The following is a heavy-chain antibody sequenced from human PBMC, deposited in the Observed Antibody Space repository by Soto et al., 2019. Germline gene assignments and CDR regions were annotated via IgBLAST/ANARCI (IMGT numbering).Heavy chain of an antibody. J-gene: IGHJ5*02. CDR1: GGTISGYY. V-gene: IGHV4-4*07. CDR2: IYSSRNN. Sequence: QVHLQESGPGLVKPSETLSLTCSVSGGTISGYYWTWIRQPAGKGLEWIGRIYSSRNNKYNPYIQSRVTMTLDTPNNQFSLRLTSVTAADTAVYYCARGQRFSDWFDPWGQGTLVTVSS. D-gene: IGHD3-3*01. CDR3: ARGQRFSDWFDP.